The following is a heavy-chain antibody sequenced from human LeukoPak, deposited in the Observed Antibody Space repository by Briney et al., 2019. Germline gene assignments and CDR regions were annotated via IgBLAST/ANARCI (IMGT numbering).Heavy chain of an antibody. V-gene: IGHV1-2*02. Sequence: GASVKVSRKASGYTFTGYYMHWVRQAPGQGLEWMGWINPNSGGTNYAQKFQGRVTMTRDTSISTAYMELSRLRSDDTAVYYCARGYDYGGYGMDVWGQGTTVTVSS. CDR2: INPNSGGT. CDR1: GYTFTGYY. J-gene: IGHJ6*02. D-gene: IGHD4-23*01. CDR3: ARGYDYGGYGMDV.